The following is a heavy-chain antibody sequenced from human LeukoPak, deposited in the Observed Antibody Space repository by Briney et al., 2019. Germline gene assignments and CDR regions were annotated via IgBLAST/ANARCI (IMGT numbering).Heavy chain of an antibody. J-gene: IGHJ3*02. CDR3: ARDGAVTRGNDAFDI. D-gene: IGHD4-17*01. CDR1: GFTFSIYG. V-gene: IGHV3-23*01. Sequence: GGSLRLSCAASGFTFSIYGMSWVRQAPGKGLEWVSGISGSGGSTYYADSVKGRFTISRDNSKNTLYLQMNSLRAEDTAVYYCARDGAVTRGNDAFDIWGQGTMVTVSS. CDR2: ISGSGGST.